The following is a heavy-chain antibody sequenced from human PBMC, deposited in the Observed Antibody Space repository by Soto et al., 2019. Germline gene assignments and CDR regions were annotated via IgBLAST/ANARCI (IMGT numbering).Heavy chain of an antibody. Sequence: GGSLRRSGVASGFNFGNFGMRWVRQSPGKGLEWVTVISNDENIKQDSVRGRFAIARDNSKNTLYLQLTSLRAEDTAIYYCARGVRGVLDYWGQGTLVTVSS. D-gene: IGHD5-12*01. V-gene: IGHV3-33*01. CDR3: ARGVRGVLDY. CDR2: ISNDENIK. CDR1: GFNFGNFG. J-gene: IGHJ4*02.